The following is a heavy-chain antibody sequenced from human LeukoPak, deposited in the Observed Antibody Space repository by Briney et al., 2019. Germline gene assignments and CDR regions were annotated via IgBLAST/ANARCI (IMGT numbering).Heavy chain of an antibody. CDR1: GFTFSSYA. CDR2: ISYDGSNK. J-gene: IGHJ4*02. D-gene: IGHD3-22*01. Sequence: GGSLRLSCAASGFTFSSYAMHWVRQAPGKGLEWVAVISYDGSNKYYADSVKGRFTISRDNSKNTLYLQMNSLRAEDTAVYYCARLFYYYDSSGYAQRGDFDYWGQGTPVTVSS. CDR3: ARLFYYYDSSGYAQRGDFDY. V-gene: IGHV3-30*04.